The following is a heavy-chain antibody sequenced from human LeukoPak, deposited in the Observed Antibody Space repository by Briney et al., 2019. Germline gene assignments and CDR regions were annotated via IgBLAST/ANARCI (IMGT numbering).Heavy chain of an antibody. CDR1: GTTLTSYG. J-gene: IGHJ5*01. Sequence: GASVKVSCKASGTTLTSYGINWVRQPPGQGLEWMGWISAHNGNTNYAQKLQDRVTMTTDTSTSTAYMELRSLRSDDTAVFYCARGAGTGTRWFDFWGQGTLITVSS. CDR3: ARGAGTGTRWFDF. D-gene: IGHD1-7*01. CDR2: ISAHNGNT. V-gene: IGHV1-18*01.